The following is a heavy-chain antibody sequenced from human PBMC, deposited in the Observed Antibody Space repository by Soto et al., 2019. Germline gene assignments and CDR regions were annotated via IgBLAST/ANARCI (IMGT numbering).Heavy chain of an antibody. V-gene: IGHV3-30-3*01. J-gene: IGHJ4*02. CDR3: ASVRADYYDSSGPLGY. Sequence: GGSLRLSCAASGFTFSSYAMHWVRQAPGKGLEWVAVISYDGSNKYYADSVKGRFTISRDNSKNTLYLQMNSLRAEDTAVYYCASVRADYYDSSGPLGYWGQGTLVNVSS. CDR1: GFTFSSYA. D-gene: IGHD3-22*01. CDR2: ISYDGSNK.